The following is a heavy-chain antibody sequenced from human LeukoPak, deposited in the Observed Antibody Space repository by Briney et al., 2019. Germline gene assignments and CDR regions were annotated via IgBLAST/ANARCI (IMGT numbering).Heavy chain of an antibody. CDR3: ARDRHCNSTSCLVHDYGDYLGDAFDI. Sequence: SVKVSCKASGGTFNYYAIIWVRQAPGQGLEWMGGIIPVLGTAKYAQEFQDRVTITADESTNTAYMELSSLKSEDTAVYFCARDRHCNSTSCLVHDYGDYLGDAFDIWGQGTMVAVSS. D-gene: IGHD2-2*01. CDR2: IIPVLGTA. V-gene: IGHV1-69*13. CDR1: GGTFNYYA. J-gene: IGHJ3*02.